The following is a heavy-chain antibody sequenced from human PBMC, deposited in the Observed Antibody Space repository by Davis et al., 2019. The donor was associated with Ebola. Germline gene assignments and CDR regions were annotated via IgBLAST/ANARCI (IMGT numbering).Heavy chain of an antibody. Sequence: GSLRLSCAVSGYSISSGYYWSWIRQPAGKGLEWIGRIYTSGSTNYNPSLNSRVTMSVDTSKNQFSLKLSSVAAADTAVYYCARERGQRQGYYYGMDVWGQGTTVTVSS. V-gene: IGHV4-4*07. CDR1: GYSISSGYY. CDR3: ARERGQRQGYYYGMDV. CDR2: IYTSGST. J-gene: IGHJ6*02. D-gene: IGHD6-25*01.